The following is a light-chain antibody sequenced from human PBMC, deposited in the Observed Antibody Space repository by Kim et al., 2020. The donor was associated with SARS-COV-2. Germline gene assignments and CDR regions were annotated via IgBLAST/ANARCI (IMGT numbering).Light chain of an antibody. CDR1: SLRSYY. CDR3: NSRDSSGNHLV. J-gene: IGLJ2*01. CDR2: GKN. V-gene: IGLV3-19*01. Sequence: LGQTVRITCQGESLRSYYASWYQQKPGQAPVLVIYGKNNRPSGIPDRFSGSSSGNTASLTITGAQAEDEADYYCNSRDSSGNHLVFGGGTQLTV.